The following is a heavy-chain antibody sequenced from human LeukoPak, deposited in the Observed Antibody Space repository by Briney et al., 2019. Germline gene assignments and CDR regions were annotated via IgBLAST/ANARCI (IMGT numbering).Heavy chain of an antibody. D-gene: IGHD4-23*01. CDR3: ARGLGGNPAAFDI. Sequence: QPGRSLRLSCATSGFTFRSYGMHWVRQAPGKGPEWVAVIWYDGSKKYYADSVKGRFTISRDNSKNTLYLQMNSLRAEDTAVYYCARGLGGNPAAFDIWGQGTMVTVSS. CDR1: GFTFRSYG. CDR2: IWYDGSKK. V-gene: IGHV3-33*01. J-gene: IGHJ3*02.